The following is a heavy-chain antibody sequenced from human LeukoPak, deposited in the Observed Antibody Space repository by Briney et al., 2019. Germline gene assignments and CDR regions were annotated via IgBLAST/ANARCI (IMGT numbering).Heavy chain of an antibody. CDR2: MNSDGSIT. V-gene: IGHV3-74*01. J-gene: IGHJ6*02. Sequence: GGSLRLSCEASGFTLSSYWMHWVRQAPGEGLVWVSRMNSDGSITNYADSVKGRFTISSDNTKSTLYLQMNSLRAEDTAVYYCARLRFWGHAYGMDVWGQGTTVTVSS. CDR3: ARLRFWGHAYGMDV. CDR1: GFTLSSYW. D-gene: IGHD3-16*01.